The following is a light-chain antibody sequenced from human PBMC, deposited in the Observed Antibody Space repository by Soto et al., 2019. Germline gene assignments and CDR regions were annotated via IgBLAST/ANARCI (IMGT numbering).Light chain of an antibody. CDR2: GGS. V-gene: IGLV2-18*02. Sequence: QSALTQYPSVSGSPRQSVPISCTGTSRGVGSYNRVSWYQQPPGTAPKLMMCGGSDRHSGVPDRFAGSKSGNTASLTISWLHAEDEADYYCSSYTSSSTYVFGTGTQLTVL. J-gene: IGLJ1*01. CDR3: SSYTSSSTYV. CDR1: SRGVGSYNR.